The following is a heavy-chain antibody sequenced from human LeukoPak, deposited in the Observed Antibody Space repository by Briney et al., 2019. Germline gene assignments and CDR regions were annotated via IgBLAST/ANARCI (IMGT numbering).Heavy chain of an antibody. CDR3: AKGLTGAAGTEVY. D-gene: IGHD6-13*01. V-gene: IGHV3-30*18. CDR1: GFTFSNNG. Sequence: GGSLRLSCAASGFTFSNNGMHWVRQAPGKGLEWVAVISYDGSNKYYADSVKGRFTISRDNSKNTLYLQMNSLRAEDTAVYYCAKGLTGAAGTEVYWGQGTLVTVSS. J-gene: IGHJ4*02. CDR2: ISYDGSNK.